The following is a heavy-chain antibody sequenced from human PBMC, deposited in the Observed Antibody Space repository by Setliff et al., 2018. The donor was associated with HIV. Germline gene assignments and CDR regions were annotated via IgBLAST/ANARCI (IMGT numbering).Heavy chain of an antibody. CDR1: GGSITSGGHY. CDR3: ARGGNSRAAWFDS. J-gene: IGHJ5*01. D-gene: IGHD5-12*01. V-gene: IGHV4-31*02. CDR2: IHYTGSN. Sequence: LTCTVSGGSITSGGHYWSWIRQQAGKGLEWIGYIHYTGSNFYNPSLTDRLTMSVDTSDNQFSLKLTSVTAADTAVYYCARGGNSRAAWFDSWGQGTLVTVSS.